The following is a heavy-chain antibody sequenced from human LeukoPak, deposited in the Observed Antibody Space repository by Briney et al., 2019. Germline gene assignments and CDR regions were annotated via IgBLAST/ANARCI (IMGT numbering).Heavy chain of an antibody. V-gene: IGHV4-39*01. CDR1: GGSISSSSYY. Sequence: SETLSLTCTVSGGSISSSSYYWGWIRQPPGKGLEWFVSIYDSGSTYYNPSLKSRVTISVDTSKNQFSLKLSSVTAADTAVYYCARHSSYYGSGKLYYFDYWGQGTLVTVSS. CDR3: ARHSSYYGSGKLYYFDY. CDR2: IYDSGST. D-gene: IGHD3-10*01. J-gene: IGHJ4*02.